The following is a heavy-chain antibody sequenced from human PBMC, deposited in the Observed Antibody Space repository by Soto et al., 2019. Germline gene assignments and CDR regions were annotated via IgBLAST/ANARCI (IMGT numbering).Heavy chain of an antibody. CDR1: GYTFSTYD. CDR3: ARRKERSGPNYFDY. D-gene: IGHD6-25*01. Sequence: QEQLVQSGAEVKKPGASVKVSCKTSGYTFSTYDINWVRQAPGQGLEWMGWMNPNTGNTGYAQKFRGRVTLTRNTSISTAYMELMSLTTEDTAVYFCARRKERSGPNYFDYWGQGTLVTVSS. J-gene: IGHJ4*02. CDR2: MNPNTGNT. V-gene: IGHV1-8*01.